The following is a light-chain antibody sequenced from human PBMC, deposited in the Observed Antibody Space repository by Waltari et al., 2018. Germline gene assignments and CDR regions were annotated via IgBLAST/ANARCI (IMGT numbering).Light chain of an antibody. CDR2: KAS. Sequence: CRVRQNSSNWLAWYHQKTGKAPKRLIYKASTLESGVPSRVSGSGSGTEFTLTISSLQPDDFATYYCQQYNSYSLLTFGGGTKVEIK. J-gene: IGKJ4*01. CDR3: QQYNSYSLLT. V-gene: IGKV1-5*03. CDR1: QNSSNW.